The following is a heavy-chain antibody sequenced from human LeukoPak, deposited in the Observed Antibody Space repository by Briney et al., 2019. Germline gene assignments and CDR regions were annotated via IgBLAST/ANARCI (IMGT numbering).Heavy chain of an antibody. J-gene: IGHJ5*02. CDR3: ARSEQDGYNLNWFDT. CDR1: GGTFSSYA. CDR2: IIPIFGTA. D-gene: IGHD5-24*01. V-gene: IGHV1-69*13. Sequence: GASVKVSCKASGGTFSSYAISWVRQAPGQGLEWMGGIIPIFGTANYAQKFQGRVTITADESTSTAYMELSSLRAEDTAVYYCARSEQDGYNLNWFDTWGQGTLVTVSS.